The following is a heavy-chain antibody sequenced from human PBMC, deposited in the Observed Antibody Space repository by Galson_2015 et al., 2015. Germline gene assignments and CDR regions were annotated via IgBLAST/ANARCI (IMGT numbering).Heavy chain of an antibody. CDR1: GYSFPNYW. CDR2: INPGDSNT. D-gene: IGHD2/OR15-2a*01. CDR3: ARPHFGQSDY. Sequence: QSGAEVKKPGESLQISCKGSGYSFPNYWIGWVRQMPGKGLEWMGIINPGDSNTKYNPSFQGQVTISADTSISTAYLQWNSLKASDTAMYYCARPHFGQSDYWGQGTLVTVSS. J-gene: IGHJ4*02. V-gene: IGHV5-51*01.